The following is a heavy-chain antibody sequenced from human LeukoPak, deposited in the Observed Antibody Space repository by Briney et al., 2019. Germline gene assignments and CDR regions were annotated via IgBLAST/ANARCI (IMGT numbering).Heavy chain of an antibody. Sequence: GGSLRLSCAASGFTITNAWMSWVCQAPGTGLEWVGRFKTKTDGGTKDYAAPVKGRFTTARDATKNTLYLQMNSPSAEDTAGDYCARVGKVERLCDAFDIWVQGRKVAVSS. CDR1: GFTITNAW. D-gene: IGHD1-1*01. V-gene: IGHV3-15*05. CDR2: FKTKTDGGTK. CDR3: ARVGKVERLCDAFDI. J-gene: IGHJ3*02.